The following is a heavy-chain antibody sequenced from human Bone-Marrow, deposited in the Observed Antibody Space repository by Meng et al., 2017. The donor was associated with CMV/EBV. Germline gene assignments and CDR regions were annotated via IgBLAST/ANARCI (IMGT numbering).Heavy chain of an antibody. D-gene: IGHD3-22*01. CDR2: IYYSGST. V-gene: IGHV4-39*07. Sequence: SETLSLTCTVSGGSISSSSYYWGWIRQPPGKGLEWIGSIYYSGSTYYNPSLKSRVTISVDTSKNQFSLKLSSVTAADTAVYYCARTYYYDSSGYYEEYHFDYWGQGTLVTVYS. J-gene: IGHJ4*02. CDR1: GGSISSSSYY. CDR3: ARTYYYDSSGYYEEYHFDY.